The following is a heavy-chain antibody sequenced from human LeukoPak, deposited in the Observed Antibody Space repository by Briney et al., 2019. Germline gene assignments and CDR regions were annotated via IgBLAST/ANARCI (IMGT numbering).Heavy chain of an antibody. D-gene: IGHD6-19*01. CDR3: ARYGAVAGTAGES. J-gene: IGHJ4*02. Sequence: PGGSLRLSCAASGFTVSSNYMSWVRQAPGKGLEWVSVIYSGGSTYYADSVKGRFTISRDNSKNTLYPQMNSLRAEDTAVYYCARYGAVAGTAGESWGQGTLVTVSS. V-gene: IGHV3-53*01. CDR1: GFTVSSNY. CDR2: IYSGGST.